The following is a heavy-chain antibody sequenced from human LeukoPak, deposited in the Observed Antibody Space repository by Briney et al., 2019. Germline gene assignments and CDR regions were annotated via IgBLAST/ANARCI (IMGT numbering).Heavy chain of an antibody. CDR2: ISRTGTYI. J-gene: IGHJ4*02. Sequence: GGSLRLSCAASGFTFSSYNMKWVRQAPGEGLEWVSSISRTGTYIYYADSVKGRFTVSRDNAQNSLYLQMNSLRVEDTAVYYCARVLETDCTGGSCYSVLDYWGQGTLVTVSS. V-gene: IGHV3-21*01. D-gene: IGHD2-15*01. CDR1: GFTFSSYN. CDR3: ARVLETDCTGGSCYSVLDY.